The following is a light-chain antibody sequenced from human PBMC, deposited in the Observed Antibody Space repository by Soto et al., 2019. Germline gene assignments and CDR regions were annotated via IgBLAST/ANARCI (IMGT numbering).Light chain of an antibody. V-gene: IGLV1-40*01. CDR3: QSYDSSLSEV. Sequence: QPVLTQPPSVSGAPGQRVTISCTGSSSNIGAGYDVHWYQQLPGTAPKLLIYDNSNRPSGVPDRFSGSKPGTSASLAITGLQAEDEADYYCQSYDSSLSEVFGGGTKLTVL. CDR2: DNS. J-gene: IGLJ2*01. CDR1: SSNIGAGYD.